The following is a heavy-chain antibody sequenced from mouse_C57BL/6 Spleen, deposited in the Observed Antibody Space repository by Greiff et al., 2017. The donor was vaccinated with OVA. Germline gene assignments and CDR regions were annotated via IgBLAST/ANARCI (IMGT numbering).Heavy chain of an antibody. CDR2: ISDGGSYT. CDR1: GFTFSSYA. CDR3: AREGVTRPY. V-gene: IGHV5-4*01. J-gene: IGHJ2*01. Sequence: EVKVEESGGGLVKPGGSLKLSCAASGFTFSSYAMSWVRQTPEKRLEWVATISDGGSYTYYPDNVKGRFTISRDNAKNNLYLQMSQLKSEDTAMYYCAREGVTRPYWGQGTTLTVSS. D-gene: IGHD2-2*01.